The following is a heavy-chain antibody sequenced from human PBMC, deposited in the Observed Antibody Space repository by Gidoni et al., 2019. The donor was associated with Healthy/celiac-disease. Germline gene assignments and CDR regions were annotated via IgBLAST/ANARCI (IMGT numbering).Heavy chain of an antibody. CDR3: ARVGYDSSGYFSFDY. CDR2: IYYSGST. CDR1: GGSISSSSYY. J-gene: IGHJ4*02. Sequence: QLQLQESGPGLVKPSETLSLTCTVSGGSISSSSYYWGLIRQPPGKGLEWIGSIYYSGSTYYNPSLKSRVTISVDTSKNQFSLKLSSVTAADTAVYYCARVGYDSSGYFSFDYWGQGTLVTVSS. V-gene: IGHV4-39*07. D-gene: IGHD3-22*01.